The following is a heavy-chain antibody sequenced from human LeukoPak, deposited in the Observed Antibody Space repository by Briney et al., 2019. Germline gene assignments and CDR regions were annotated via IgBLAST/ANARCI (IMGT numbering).Heavy chain of an antibody. CDR2: INHSGST. J-gene: IGHJ4*02. Sequence: PSETLSLTCAVYGGSFSGYYWSWIRQPPGKGLEWIGEINHSGSTNYNPSLKSRVTISVDTSKNQFSLKLSSVTAADTAMYYCAAIAAAGTGGSANFDYWGQGTLVTVSS. D-gene: IGHD6-13*01. V-gene: IGHV4-34*01. CDR3: AAIAAAGTGGSANFDY. CDR1: GGSFSGYY.